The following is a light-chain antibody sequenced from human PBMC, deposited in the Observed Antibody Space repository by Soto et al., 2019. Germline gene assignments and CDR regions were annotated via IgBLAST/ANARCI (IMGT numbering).Light chain of an antibody. CDR3: SSYTSSSTPLYV. V-gene: IGLV2-14*01. J-gene: IGLJ1*01. Sequence: QSVLTQPAPVSGSPGQSITISCTGTSSDVGGYNYVSWYQQHPGKAPKLMIYEVSNRPSGVSNRFSGSKSGNTASLTISGLQAEDEADYYCSSYTSSSTPLYVFGTGTKVTVL. CDR1: SSDVGGYNY. CDR2: EVS.